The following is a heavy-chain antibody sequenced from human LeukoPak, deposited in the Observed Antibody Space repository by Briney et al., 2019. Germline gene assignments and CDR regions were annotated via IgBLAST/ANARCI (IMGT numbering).Heavy chain of an antibody. V-gene: IGHV3-53*01. CDR1: GFLVNSIY. D-gene: IGHD3-22*01. CDR2: IYSGGGT. Sequence: PGGSLRLSCAAPGFLVNSIYMSWVRQAPGKGLAWVSVIYSGGGTDYAESVKGRFTISRDTSKNTLYLQMNSLRAEDTAVYFCARPTVTSGYYPMGGQGTLVTVSS. J-gene: IGHJ4*02. CDR3: ARPTVTSGYYPM.